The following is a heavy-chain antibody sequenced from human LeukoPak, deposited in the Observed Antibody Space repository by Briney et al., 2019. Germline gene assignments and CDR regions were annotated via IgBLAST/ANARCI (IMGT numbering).Heavy chain of an antibody. V-gene: IGHV1-18*01. D-gene: IGHD3-22*01. J-gene: IGHJ4*02. CDR2: ISAYNGNT. Sequence: ASVKVSCKACGYTFTSYGISWVRQAPGQRLEWMGWISAYNGNTNYAQKLQGRVTMTTDTSTSTAYMELRSLRSDDTAVYYCARLEDSSGYFYGILWGQGTLVTVSS. CDR3: ARLEDSSGYFYGIL. CDR1: GYTFTSYG.